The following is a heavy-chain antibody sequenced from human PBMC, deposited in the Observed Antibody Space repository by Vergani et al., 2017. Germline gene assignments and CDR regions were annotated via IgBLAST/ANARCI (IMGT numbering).Heavy chain of an antibody. J-gene: IGHJ3*02. CDR3: ARRRAVRGTIISSTFDI. CDR1: NGSISEKSDS. Sequence: QVQLQESGPGLVQPSETLSLSCIVSNGSISEKSDSWGWIRQPLGKGLEWIGDVNYSGIAFYNPSLRSRATISVDTSKNQFSLKVISVTAADTAVYYCARRRAVRGTIISSTFDIWGQGTMVSVSS. V-gene: IGHV4-39*01. CDR2: VNYSGIA. D-gene: IGHD3-10*01.